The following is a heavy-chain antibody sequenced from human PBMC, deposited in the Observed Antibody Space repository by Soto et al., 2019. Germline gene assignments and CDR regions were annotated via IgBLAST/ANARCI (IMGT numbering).Heavy chain of an antibody. CDR2: ISSSGSTI. V-gene: IGHV3-11*04. CDR3: TRGGYNEGGFDY. D-gene: IGHD5-12*01. Sequence: PGGSVKLSCAASGVTFSDYYMSWIRQAPGKGLEWVSYISSSGSTIYYADSVKGRFAISGDNARNSLYLQMNSLRVEDTAVYYCTRGGYNEGGFDYWGQGNLVTVSS. J-gene: IGHJ4*02. CDR1: GVTFSDYY.